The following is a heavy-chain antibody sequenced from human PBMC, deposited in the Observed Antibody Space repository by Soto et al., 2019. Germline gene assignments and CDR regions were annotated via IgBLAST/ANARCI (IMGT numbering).Heavy chain of an antibody. CDR3: ARDLGVGTMVRGVIIN. CDR2: IWYDGSNK. D-gene: IGHD3-10*01. Sequence: PGGSLRLSCAASGFTFSSYGMHWVRQAPGKGLEWVAVIWYDGSNKYYADSVKGRFTISRDNSKNTLYLQMNSLRAEDTAVYYCARDLGVGTMVRGVIINWGQGTLVTVSS. CDR1: GFTFSSYG. J-gene: IGHJ4*02. V-gene: IGHV3-33*01.